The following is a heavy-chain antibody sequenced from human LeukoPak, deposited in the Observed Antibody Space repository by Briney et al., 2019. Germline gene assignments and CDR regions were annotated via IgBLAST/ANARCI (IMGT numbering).Heavy chain of an antibody. CDR2: IKQDGSEK. Sequence: PGGSLRLSCAASGFTFSTHWMSWVRQAPGKGLEWVAYIKQDGSEKYYVDSVKGRFTISRDNAKNSLHLQMKSLRAEDTAVYYCVRDGYISGWKFEYWGQGTLVTVSS. V-gene: IGHV3-7*01. D-gene: IGHD6-19*01. CDR3: VRDGYISGWKFEY. CDR1: GFTFSTHW. J-gene: IGHJ4*02.